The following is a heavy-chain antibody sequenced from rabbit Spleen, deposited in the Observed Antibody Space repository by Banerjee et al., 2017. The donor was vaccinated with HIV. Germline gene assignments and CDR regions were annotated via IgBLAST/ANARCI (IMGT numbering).Heavy chain of an antibody. Sequence: QSLEESGGDLVKPGASLTLTCIASGVSFSGNSYMCWVRQPPGKGLEWIACIAVGSSGIIYYANWAKGRFTISKTSSTTVTLQMTSLTAADTATYFCARDSYSNGGWDALDPWGPGTLVTVS. V-gene: IGHV1S40*01. CDR3: ARDSYSNGGWDALDP. J-gene: IGHJ2*01. CDR1: GVSFSGNSY. CDR2: IAVGSSGII. D-gene: IGHD5-1*01.